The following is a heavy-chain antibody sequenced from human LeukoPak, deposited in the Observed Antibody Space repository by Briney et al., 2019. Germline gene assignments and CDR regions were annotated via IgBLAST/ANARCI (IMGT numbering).Heavy chain of an antibody. V-gene: IGHV3-21*01. D-gene: IGHD6-19*01. Sequence: PGGSLRLSCAASGFTFSSYSMNWVRQAPGKGLEWVSSISSSSSYIYYADSVKGRFTISRDNAKNSLYLQMNSLRAEDTAVYYCAREVAVAGTPFWDYWGQGTLVTVSS. CDR1: GFTFSSYS. CDR2: ISSSSSYI. J-gene: IGHJ4*02. CDR3: AREVAVAGTPFWDY.